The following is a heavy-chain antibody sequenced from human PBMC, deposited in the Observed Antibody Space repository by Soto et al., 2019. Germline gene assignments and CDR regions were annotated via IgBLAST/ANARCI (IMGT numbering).Heavy chain of an antibody. D-gene: IGHD5-18*01. V-gene: IGHV3-30*18. CDR1: GFTFSSYG. CDR2: ISYDGSNK. CDR3: AKDFTRVVDIAITSGMDV. Sequence: QVQLVESGGGVVQPGRSLRLSCAASGFTFSSYGMHWVRQAPGKGLEWVAVISYDGSNKYYADSVKGRFTISRDNSKNTLYLQMNSLRAEDTAVYYCAKDFTRVVDIAITSGMDVWGQGTTVTVSS. J-gene: IGHJ6*02.